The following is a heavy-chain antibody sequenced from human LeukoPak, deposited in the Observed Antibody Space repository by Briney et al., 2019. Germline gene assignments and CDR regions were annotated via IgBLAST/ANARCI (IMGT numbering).Heavy chain of an antibody. V-gene: IGHV3-33*01. D-gene: IGHD3-10*01. CDR2: IWYDGSDK. J-gene: IGHJ6*04. Sequence: GGSLRLSCAPFGMTFSSYGMHWVRQTPGKGLEWVAIIWYDGSDKYYADSVKGRFTISRDNYKNTLYLQMNSLRGEDTAVYYCARDYCSGMDVWGKGTMVTVSS. CDR3: ARDYCSGMDV. CDR1: GMTFSSYG.